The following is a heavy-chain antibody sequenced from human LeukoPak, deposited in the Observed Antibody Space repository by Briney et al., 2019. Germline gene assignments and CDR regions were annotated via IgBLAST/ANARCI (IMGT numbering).Heavy chain of an antibody. V-gene: IGHV4-4*02. CDR1: GGSISRRTNW. CDR3: ARGKYDFWSGYMD. J-gene: IGHJ4*02. Sequence: PSETLSLTCAVSGGSISRRTNWWSWVRQPPGKGLEWIGEIYHSGGTNYNPSLKSRITISVDKSQNQFSLRLTSVTAADTAVYYCARGKYDFWSGYMDWGQGTLVTVSS. CDR2: IYHSGGT. D-gene: IGHD3-3*01.